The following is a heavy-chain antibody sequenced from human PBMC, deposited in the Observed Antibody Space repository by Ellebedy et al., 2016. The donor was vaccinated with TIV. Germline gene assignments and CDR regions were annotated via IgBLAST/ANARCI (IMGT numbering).Heavy chain of an antibody. Sequence: ASVKVSCXASGYTFTSYGISWVRQAPGQGLEWMGWISAYNGNTNYAQKLQGRVTMTTDTSTSTAYMELRSLRSDDTAVYYCATYPGRIAARPTDYWGQGTLVTVSS. D-gene: IGHD6-6*01. CDR2: ISAYNGNT. CDR1: GYTFTSYG. CDR3: ATYPGRIAARPTDY. V-gene: IGHV1-18*04. J-gene: IGHJ4*02.